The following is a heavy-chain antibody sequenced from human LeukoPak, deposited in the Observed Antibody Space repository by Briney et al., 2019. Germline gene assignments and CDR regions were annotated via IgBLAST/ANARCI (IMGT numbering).Heavy chain of an antibody. D-gene: IGHD3-3*01. CDR3: ARDFGVDWYFDL. CDR1: GFTFSSYS. Sequence: GGALRLSFAASGFTFSSYSMNWGRPDPRKGLGWVPSISSISSYKKSADPGKGRFPISRKNAKNSLYLQMNSLRAEDTAVYYCARDFGVDWYFDLWGRGTLVIVSS. CDR2: ISSISSYK. J-gene: IGHJ2*01. V-gene: IGHV3-21*01.